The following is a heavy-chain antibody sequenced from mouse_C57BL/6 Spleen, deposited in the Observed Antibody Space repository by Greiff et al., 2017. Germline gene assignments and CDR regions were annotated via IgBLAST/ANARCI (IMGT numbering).Heavy chain of an antibody. CDR1: GYTFTSYW. V-gene: IGHV1-5*01. D-gene: IGHD1-1*01. J-gene: IGHJ3*01. Sequence: VQLQQSGTVLARPGASVKMSCKTSGYTFTSYWMHWVKQRPGQGLEWIGAIYPGNSDTSYNQKFKGKDKLTAVTSASTAYMELSSLTNEDSAVYYCTREGYYGSSYIAYWGQGTLVTVSA. CDR3: TREGYYGSSYIAY. CDR2: IYPGNSDT.